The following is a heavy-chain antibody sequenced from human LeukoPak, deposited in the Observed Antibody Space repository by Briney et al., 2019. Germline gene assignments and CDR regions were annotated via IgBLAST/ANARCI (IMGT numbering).Heavy chain of an antibody. V-gene: IGHV1-8*01. D-gene: IGHD1-26*01. J-gene: IGHJ4*02. CDR3: ARASVGAKIRYSFDY. CDR1: GYTFTSYD. Sequence: ASVKVSCKASGYTFTSYDINWVRQATGQGLEWMGWMNPNSGNTGYAQKFQGRVTMTRNTSISTAYMELSSLRPEDTAVYYCARASVGAKIRYSFDYWGQGTLVTVSS. CDR2: MNPNSGNT.